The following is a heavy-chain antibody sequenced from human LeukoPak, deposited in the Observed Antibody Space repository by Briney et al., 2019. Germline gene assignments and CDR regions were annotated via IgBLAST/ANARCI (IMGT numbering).Heavy chain of an antibody. D-gene: IGHD3-9*01. CDR3: ARYLYDILTGLDAFDI. Sequence: GGSLRLSCAASGFTFSDYYMSWIRQAPGKGLEWVSYISSSGSTIYYADSVKGRFTIFRDNAKNSLYLQMNSLRAEDTAVYYCARYLYDILTGLDAFDIWGQGTMVTVSS. V-gene: IGHV3-11*01. CDR2: ISSSGSTI. J-gene: IGHJ3*02. CDR1: GFTFSDYY.